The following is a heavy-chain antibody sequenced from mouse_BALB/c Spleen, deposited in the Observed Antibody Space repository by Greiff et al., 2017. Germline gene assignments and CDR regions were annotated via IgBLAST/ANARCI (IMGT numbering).Heavy chain of an antibody. Sequence: EVQLQQSGTVLARPGASVKMSCKASGYSFTSYWMHWVKQRPGQGLEWIGAIYPGNSDTSYNQKFKGKAKLTAVTSASTAYMELSSLTNEDSAVYDCTRGDYGSSGAWFAYWGQGTLVTVSA. V-gene: IGHV1-5*01. CDR3: TRGDYGSSGAWFAY. D-gene: IGHD1-1*01. CDR2: IYPGNSDT. J-gene: IGHJ3*01. CDR1: GYSFTSYW.